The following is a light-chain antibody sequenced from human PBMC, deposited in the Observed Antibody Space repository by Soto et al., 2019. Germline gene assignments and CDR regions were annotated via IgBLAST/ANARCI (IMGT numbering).Light chain of an antibody. CDR3: LQDYNYPWT. V-gene: IGKV1-6*01. J-gene: IGKJ1*01. CDR1: QGIRND. CDR2: AES. Sequence: AIQMTHSPSSLSASVGDRVTITCRASQGIRNDLGWYQQKPGKAPKLLIYAESSLQSGVPSRFSGSGSGTDFTLTISSLQPEDFATYYCLQDYNYPWTFGQGTKVEIK.